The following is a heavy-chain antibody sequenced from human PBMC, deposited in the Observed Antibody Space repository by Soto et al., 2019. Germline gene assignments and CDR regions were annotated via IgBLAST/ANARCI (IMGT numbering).Heavy chain of an antibody. D-gene: IGHD2-15*01. Sequence: SVKVSCKASGGTFSSYAISWVRQAPGQGLEWMGGIIPIFGTANYAQKFQGRVTITADESTSTAYMELSSLRSEDTAVYYCARGPIVVVVAAVIGGFDPWGQGTLVPSPQ. V-gene: IGHV1-69*13. CDR2: IIPIFGTA. J-gene: IGHJ5*02. CDR3: ARGPIVVVVAAVIGGFDP. CDR1: GGTFSSYA.